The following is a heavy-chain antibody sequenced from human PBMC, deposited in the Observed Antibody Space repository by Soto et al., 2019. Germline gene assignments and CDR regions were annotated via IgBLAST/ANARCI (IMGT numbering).Heavy chain of an antibody. D-gene: IGHD2-15*01. V-gene: IGHV4-31*03. Sequence: QVQLQESGPGLVKPSQTLSLTCTVSGGSISSGGYYWSWIRQHPGKGLEWIGYIYHTGGTYYNPSRKIRVTISGDTSKNQFSLNLTSVTAADTAVYYCARDVGGGYDAFGVWGQGTMVTVSS. CDR2: IYHTGGT. CDR3: ARDVGGGYDAFGV. J-gene: IGHJ3*01. CDR1: GGSISSGGYY.